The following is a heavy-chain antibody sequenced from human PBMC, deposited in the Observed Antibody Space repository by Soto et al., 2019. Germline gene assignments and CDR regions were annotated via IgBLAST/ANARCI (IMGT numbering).Heavy chain of an antibody. V-gene: IGHV3-30-3*01. D-gene: IGHD2-2*01. Sequence: VQLVESGGGVVQPGRSLRLSCAASGFTFSSYAMHWVLQAPGKGLEWVAVISYDGSNKYYADSVKGRFTISRDNSKNTLYLQMNSLRAEDTAVYYCARASSDAFDIWGQGTMVTVSS. CDR3: ARASSDAFDI. CDR1: GFTFSSYA. J-gene: IGHJ3*02. CDR2: ISYDGSNK.